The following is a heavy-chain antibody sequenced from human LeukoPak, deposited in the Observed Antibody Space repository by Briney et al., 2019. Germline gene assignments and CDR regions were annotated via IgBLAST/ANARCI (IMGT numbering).Heavy chain of an antibody. V-gene: IGHV4-34*01. Sequence: SETLSLTCAVYGGSFSGFYWTWIRQPPGKGLEWIGQINHSRSTHYNPSLKSRVTISVDTSKSQFSLKLSSATAADTAVYYCARVPKYFDLWGRGTLVTVSS. CDR2: INHSRST. CDR3: ARVPKYFDL. CDR1: GGSFSGFY. J-gene: IGHJ2*01.